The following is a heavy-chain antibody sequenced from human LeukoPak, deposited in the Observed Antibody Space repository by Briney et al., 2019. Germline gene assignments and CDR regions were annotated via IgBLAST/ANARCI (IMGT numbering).Heavy chain of an antibody. V-gene: IGHV4-59*08. Sequence: SETLSLTCTVSGGSISSYYWSWIRQAPGKGLEWIGHIYYSGSTNYNPSLASRVTISVDTSKNQSSLKLSSVTATDTALYYCARGGTDFDYWGQGTLVTVSS. J-gene: IGHJ4*02. CDR1: GGSISSYY. CDR2: IYYSGST. CDR3: ARGGTDFDY. D-gene: IGHD2-15*01.